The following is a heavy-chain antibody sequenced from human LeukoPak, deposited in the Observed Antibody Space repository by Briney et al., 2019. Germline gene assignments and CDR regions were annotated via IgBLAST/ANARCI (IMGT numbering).Heavy chain of an antibody. V-gene: IGHV1-46*01. CDR3: ARGAIFGVTTRGYGMDV. CDR1: GYTFSSYY. D-gene: IGHD3-3*01. CDR2: INHSGGST. Sequence: GASAKDSCKASGYTFSSYYMHWVRQAPGQGLEWMGIINHSGGSTSYVQKCQGRVTMTRDTSTSTVYMELSSLRSEDTAVYYCARGAIFGVTTRGYGMDVWGQGTTVTVSS. J-gene: IGHJ6*02.